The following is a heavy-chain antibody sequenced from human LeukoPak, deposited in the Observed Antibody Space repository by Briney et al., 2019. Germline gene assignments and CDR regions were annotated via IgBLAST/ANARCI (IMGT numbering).Heavy chain of an antibody. D-gene: IGHD3-10*01. V-gene: IGHV4-34*01. CDR1: GGSFSGYY. Sequence: SETLSLTCAVYGGSFSGYYWSWIRQPPGKGLEWVGEINHSGSTNYNPSLKSRVTISVDTSKNQFSLKLSSVTATDTAVYYCARNKYYYGLGNYGVLNWFDPWGQGTLVTVSS. CDR3: ARNKYYYGLGNYGVLNWFDP. J-gene: IGHJ5*02. CDR2: INHSGST.